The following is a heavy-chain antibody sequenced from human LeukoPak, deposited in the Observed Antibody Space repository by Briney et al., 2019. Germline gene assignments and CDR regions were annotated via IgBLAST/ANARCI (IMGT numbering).Heavy chain of an antibody. D-gene: IGHD1-20*01. CDR1: GGSISSYY. J-gene: IGHJ5*02. V-gene: IGHV4-59*01. Sequence: KPSETLSLTCTVSGGSISSYYWSWIRQPPGKGLEWIGYIYYSGSTNYNPSLKSRVTISVDTSKNQFSLKLSSVTAADTAVYYCARGRLSTLRYNWNGPDNWFDPWGQGTLVTVSS. CDR2: IYYSGST. CDR3: ARGRLSTLRYNWNGPDNWFDP.